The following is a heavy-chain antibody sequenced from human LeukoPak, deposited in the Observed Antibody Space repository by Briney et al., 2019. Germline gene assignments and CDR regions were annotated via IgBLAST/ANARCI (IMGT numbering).Heavy chain of an antibody. CDR3: ARDRLQSGSDY. CDR2: ISSSSSYI. V-gene: IGHV3-21*01. J-gene: IGHJ4*02. Sequence: PGGSLRLSCAASGFTFNSYSMNWVRQAPGKGLEWVSSISSSSSYIYYADSVKGRFTISRDNAKNSLYLQMNSLRAEDTAVYYCARDRLQSGSDYWGQGTLVTVSS. D-gene: IGHD2-15*01. CDR1: GFTFNSYS.